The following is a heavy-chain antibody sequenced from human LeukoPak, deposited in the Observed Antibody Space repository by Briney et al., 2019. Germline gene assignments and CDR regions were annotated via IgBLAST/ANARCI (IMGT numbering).Heavy chain of an antibody. V-gene: IGHV4-4*07. CDR1: GASIVSNHF. D-gene: IGHD3-10*01. J-gene: IGHJ4*02. CDR3: VRGIGSGQDFFES. Sequence: SETLSLTCTVSGASIVSNHFWSWIRQPAGKGLEWIGRMYTTWGNSYNPTLKSRVTMSVDTSKNQISLKMDSVTAADTAVYYCVRGIGSGQDFFESWGQGTLVTVSS. CDR2: MYTTWGN.